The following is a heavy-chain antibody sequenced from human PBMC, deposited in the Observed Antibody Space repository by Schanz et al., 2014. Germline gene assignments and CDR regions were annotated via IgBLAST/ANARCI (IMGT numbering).Heavy chain of an antibody. CDR3: ARGREVVAKIFDV. Sequence: QVQLVESGGGVVQPERSLRLSCAASGFNFANHAIHWVRQGQGNGLQWVAVISSDGSKKLYADSVKARFTISRDNSKNSVSLQMDSLRPEDTAVYYCARGREVVAKIFDVWGQGTMVTVSS. CDR2: ISSDGSKK. V-gene: IGHV3-30*03. D-gene: IGHD3-22*01. J-gene: IGHJ3*01. CDR1: GFNFANHA.